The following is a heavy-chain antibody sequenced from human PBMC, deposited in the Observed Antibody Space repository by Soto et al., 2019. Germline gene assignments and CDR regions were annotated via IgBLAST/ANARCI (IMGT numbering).Heavy chain of an antibody. V-gene: IGHV4-4*02. CDR2: IFHTGST. J-gene: IGHJ4*02. CDR3: TTSNGYRRYYEY. D-gene: IGHD5-12*01. CDR1: GGSISSSSW. Sequence: PSETLSLTCAVSGGSISSSSWWNWVRQPPGEGLEWIGEIFHTGSTNYNPSLKSRVTISIDKSKNQFSLSLRSVTAADTAVYYCTTSNGYRRYYEYWGPGTLVTVSS.